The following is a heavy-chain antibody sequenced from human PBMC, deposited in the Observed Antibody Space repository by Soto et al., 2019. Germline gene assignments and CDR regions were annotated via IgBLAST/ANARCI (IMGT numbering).Heavy chain of an antibody. J-gene: IGHJ4*02. Sequence: QLQLQESGSGLVKPSQTLSLTCAVSGGSISSGGYSWSWIRQPPGKGLEWIGYIYHSGSTYYNPSLKSRVPIAVDRSKNQFSLKLSSVTAADTAVYYCARGGVDYYDSSGYSFSPYSFDYWGQGTLVTVSS. CDR2: IYHSGST. V-gene: IGHV4-30-2*01. CDR1: GGSISSGGYS. D-gene: IGHD3-22*01. CDR3: ARGGVDYYDSSGYSFSPYSFDY.